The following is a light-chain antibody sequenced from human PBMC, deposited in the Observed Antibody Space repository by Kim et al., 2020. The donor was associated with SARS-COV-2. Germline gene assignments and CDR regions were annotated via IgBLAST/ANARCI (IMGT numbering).Light chain of an antibody. CDR3: NSYTKSATLV. J-gene: IGLJ3*02. V-gene: IGLV2-14*01. CDR2: EVN. Sequence: QSALTQPASVSGSPGQSITISCTGTSSDVGAYNYVSWYQHHPGKAPKLMIYEVNNWPSGVSNRFSGSKSGNTASLTISGLQAEDEADYYCNSYTKSATLVFGGGTKVTVL. CDR1: SSDVGAYNY.